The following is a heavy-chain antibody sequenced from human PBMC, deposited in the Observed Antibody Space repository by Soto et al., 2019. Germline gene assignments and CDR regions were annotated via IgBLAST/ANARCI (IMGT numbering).Heavy chain of an antibody. CDR2: INHSGST. V-gene: IGHV4-34*01. Sequence: PSETLSLTCAVYGGSFSGYYWSWIRQPPGKGLEWIGEINHSGSTNYNPSLKSRVTISVDTSKNQFSLKLSSVTAADTAVYYCAATVPNYYYYGMDVWGQGTTVIVSS. J-gene: IGHJ6*02. D-gene: IGHD4-17*01. CDR3: AATVPNYYYYGMDV. CDR1: GGSFSGYY.